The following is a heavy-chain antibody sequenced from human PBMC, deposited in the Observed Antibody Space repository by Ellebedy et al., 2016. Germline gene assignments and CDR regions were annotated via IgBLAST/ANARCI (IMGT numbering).Heavy chain of an antibody. Sequence: SETLSLTCTVSGYSISSGYYWGWIRQPPGTRLEWIGSIYYSGSTYYNPSLKSRVTISVDTSKNQFSLKLSSVTAADTAVYYCARDGWSRIAAVGTNFDYWGQGTLVTVSS. J-gene: IGHJ4*02. CDR1: GYSISSGYY. CDR2: IYYSGST. CDR3: ARDGWSRIAAVGTNFDY. V-gene: IGHV4-38-2*02. D-gene: IGHD6-13*01.